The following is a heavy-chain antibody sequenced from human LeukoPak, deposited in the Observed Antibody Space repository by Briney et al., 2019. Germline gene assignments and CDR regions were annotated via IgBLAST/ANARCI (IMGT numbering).Heavy chain of an antibody. CDR2: IYYSGST. D-gene: IGHD3-3*01. CDR3: ARARAIFGVVIIPPYMDV. V-gene: IGHV4-59*01. Sequence: PSETLSLTCTVSGGSISSYYWSWIRQPPGKGLEWIGYIYYSGSTNYNPSLKSRVTISVDTSKNQFSLKLSSVTAADTAVYYCARARAIFGVVIIPPYMDVWGKGTTVTVSS. CDR1: GGSISSYY. J-gene: IGHJ6*03.